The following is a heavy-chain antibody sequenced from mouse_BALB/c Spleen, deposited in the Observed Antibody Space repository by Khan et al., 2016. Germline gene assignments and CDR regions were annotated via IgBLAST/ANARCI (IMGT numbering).Heavy chain of an antibody. CDR1: AYTFTSSV. D-gene: IGHD2-1*01. Sequence: VQLQQSGPELVKPGASVKMSCKASAYTFTSSVIHWVKQKPGQGLEWVGYVNPYHDGTKYNENFKGKATLTSDKSSSTAYMELSSLTSEASAVYYCARHYGNSLDYWGQGTILTVSS. V-gene: IGHV1S136*01. CDR3: ARHYGNSLDY. CDR2: VNPYHDGT. J-gene: IGHJ2*01.